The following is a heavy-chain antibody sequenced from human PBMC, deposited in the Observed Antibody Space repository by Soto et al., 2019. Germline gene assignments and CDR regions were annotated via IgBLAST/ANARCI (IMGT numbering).Heavy chain of an antibody. J-gene: IGHJ6*02. V-gene: IGHV1-18*01. CDR2: ISTYNGKT. CDR1: GSTFSRYG. CDR3: AREGDVPYYYCGMDV. Sequence: QVQLGQSGGEVRKPGASVTVSCKASGSTFSRYGMSWVRQAPGQGLEWMGWISTYNGKTNDAQKGKDRVTMNTDTSATTIYLDMRSLTFDDTALYYCAREGDVPYYYCGMDVWGQGTPVTVSS. D-gene: IGHD2-21*02.